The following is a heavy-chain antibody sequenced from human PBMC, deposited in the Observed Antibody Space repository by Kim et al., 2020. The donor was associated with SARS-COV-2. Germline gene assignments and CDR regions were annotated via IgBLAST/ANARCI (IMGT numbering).Heavy chain of an antibody. CDR3: ARNRGYSGYDLSG. D-gene: IGHD5-12*01. Sequence: YYADSVKSRFTISSDNAKNSRYLQMDSLSNEGTAVYYCARNRGYSGYDLSGWGQGTLVTVSS. V-gene: IGHV3-48*02. J-gene: IGHJ4*02.